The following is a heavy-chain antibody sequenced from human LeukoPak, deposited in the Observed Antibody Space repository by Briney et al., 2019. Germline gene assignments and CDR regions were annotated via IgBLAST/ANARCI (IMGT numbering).Heavy chain of an antibody. J-gene: IGHJ4*02. CDR1: GGSIRSSSSY. V-gene: IGHV4-39*01. CDR2: IYYSGST. CDR3: ARRNHYFDY. Sequence: PSETLSLTCTVSGGSIRSSSSYWGWIRQPPGKGLEWIASIYYSGSTYYNPSLKSRLTISVDTSNNQFSLTVGSVTAADTAVYYCARRNHYFDYWGQGALVTVSS.